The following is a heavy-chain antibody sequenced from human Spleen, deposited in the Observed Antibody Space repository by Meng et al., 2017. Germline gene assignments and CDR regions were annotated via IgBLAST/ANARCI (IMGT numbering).Heavy chain of an antibody. J-gene: IGHJ3*02. CDR3: ARHWWVVADAFDI. V-gene: IGHV1-24*01. CDR1: GYTFTRYY. Sequence: ASVKVSCKTSGYTFTRYYMYWVRQAPGQGLEWMGGFDPEDGETIYAQKFQGRVTMTEDTSTDTAYMELRSLRSDDTAVYYCARHWWVVADAFDIWGQGTMVTVSS. CDR2: FDPEDGET. D-gene: IGHD2-15*01.